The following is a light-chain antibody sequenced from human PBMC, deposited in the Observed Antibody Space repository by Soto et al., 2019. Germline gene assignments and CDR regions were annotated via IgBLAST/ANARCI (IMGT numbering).Light chain of an antibody. J-gene: IGKJ1*01. Sequence: DIQMTQSPSTLSASVGDIVTITCRASQSISSWLAWYQQKPGKAPKLLIYDASSLERGVPSRLRGSGSGTEFTLTISSLQPDDFATYYCQQYNSYSTWTFGQGTKVEIK. CDR1: QSISSW. CDR3: QQYNSYSTWT. V-gene: IGKV1-5*01. CDR2: DAS.